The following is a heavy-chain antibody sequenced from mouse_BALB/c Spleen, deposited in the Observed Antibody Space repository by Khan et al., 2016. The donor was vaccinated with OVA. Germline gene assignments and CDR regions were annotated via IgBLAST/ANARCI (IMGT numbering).Heavy chain of an antibody. CDR1: GYSITSGYG. Sequence: EVQLVESGPGLVKPSQSLSLTCTVTGYSITSGYGWNWIRQFPGNQLEWMGYISYSGSTNYNPSLKSRISITRDTSKNQFFLQLNSVTTEETATYYCARTARIKYWGQGTTLTVSS. J-gene: IGHJ2*01. CDR2: ISYSGST. D-gene: IGHD1-2*01. V-gene: IGHV3-2*02. CDR3: ARTARIKY.